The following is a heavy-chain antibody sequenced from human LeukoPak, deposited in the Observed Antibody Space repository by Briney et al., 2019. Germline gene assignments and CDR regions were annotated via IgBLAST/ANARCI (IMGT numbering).Heavy chain of an antibody. D-gene: IGHD4-17*01. CDR3: AKDIRGYGANEVAFDI. Sequence: GGSLRLSCAASGFTFDDYAMHWVRQAPGKGLEWVSGISWNSGSIGYADSVKGRFTISRDNAKNSLYLQMNSLRAEDTALYYCAKDIRGYGANEVAFDIWGQGTMVTVSS. CDR1: GFTFDDYA. J-gene: IGHJ3*02. CDR2: ISWNSGSI. V-gene: IGHV3-9*01.